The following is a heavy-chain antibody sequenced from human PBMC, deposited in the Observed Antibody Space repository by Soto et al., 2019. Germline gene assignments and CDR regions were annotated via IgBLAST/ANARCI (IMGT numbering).Heavy chain of an antibody. D-gene: IGHD1-20*01. V-gene: IGHV3-21*01. CDR1: GFTFSSYS. CDR2: ISSSSYI. J-gene: IGHJ4*02. CDR3: AREESIAGTSFDY. Sequence: GGSLRLSCAASGFTFSSYSMKWVRQAPGKGLEWVSSISSSSYIYYADSVKGRFTISRDNAKNSLYLQMNSLRAEDTGVYYCAREESIAGTSFDYWGQGTLVTVSS.